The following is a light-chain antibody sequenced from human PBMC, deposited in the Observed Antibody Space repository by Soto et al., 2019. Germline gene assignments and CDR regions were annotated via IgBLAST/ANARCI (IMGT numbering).Light chain of an antibody. V-gene: IGKV3D-20*02. Sequence: IVLTQSPGALSLSQGERATLSCRASHTISSSYLAWYQQKPGQAPRLLMYGISRRATGIPDRFSGSGSGTDFTLTITRLEPEDFAVYYCQHHSNWLRTFGGGSMV. J-gene: IGKJ4*01. CDR2: GIS. CDR3: QHHSNWLRT. CDR1: HTISSSY.